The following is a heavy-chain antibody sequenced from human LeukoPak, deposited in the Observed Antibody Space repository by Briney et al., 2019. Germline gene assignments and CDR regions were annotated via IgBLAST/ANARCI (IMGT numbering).Heavy chain of an antibody. Sequence: GGSLRLSCAASGFTFRSYSMNWVRQAPGKGLEWVSYISTSSATVYYADSVRGRFTISRDNAKNALFLQMNSLRDEDTAVYYCAKDPLVSSQEYFDYWGQGTLVTVSS. J-gene: IGHJ4*02. CDR3: AKDPLVSSQEYFDY. CDR1: GFTFRSYS. V-gene: IGHV3-48*02. D-gene: IGHD2-2*01. CDR2: ISTSSATV.